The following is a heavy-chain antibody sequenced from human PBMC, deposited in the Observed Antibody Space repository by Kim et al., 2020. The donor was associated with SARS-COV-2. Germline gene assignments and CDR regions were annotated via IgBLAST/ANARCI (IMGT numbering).Heavy chain of an antibody. Sequence: SETLSLTCTVSGGSISSSSYYWGWIRQPPGKGLEWIGSIYYSGSTYYNPSLKSRVTISVDTSKNQFSLKLSSVTAADTAVYYCARATGVYYYDSSGYEHFDYWGQGTLVTVSS. J-gene: IGHJ4*02. CDR1: GGSISSSSYY. CDR2: IYYSGST. D-gene: IGHD3-22*01. CDR3: ARATGVYYYDSSGYEHFDY. V-gene: IGHV4-39*07.